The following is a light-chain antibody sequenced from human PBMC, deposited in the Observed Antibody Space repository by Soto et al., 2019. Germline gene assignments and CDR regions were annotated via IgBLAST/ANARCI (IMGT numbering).Light chain of an antibody. Sequence: DIQVTQSPSSLSASVGDRVTITCRASQRIATYLNCYQQKPGKAPRLLIYDASTLESGVPSRFSGSGSGTESTLTINNLQPDDLATYICQQYKSYSTFGRGTKGDIK. CDR3: QQYKSYST. V-gene: IGKV1-5*01. J-gene: IGKJ1*01. CDR2: DAS. CDR1: QRIATY.